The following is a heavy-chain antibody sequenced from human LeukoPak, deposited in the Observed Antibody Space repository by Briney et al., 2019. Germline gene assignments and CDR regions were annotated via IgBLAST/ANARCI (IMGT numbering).Heavy chain of an antibody. CDR1: GGSISSYY. V-gene: IGHV4-4*07. CDR3: ARDTYYYYSSAYSPAADY. D-gene: IGHD3-22*01. CDR2: IHNSGST. J-gene: IGHJ4*02. Sequence: SETLSLTCTFSGGSISSYYWSWIRQPAGKGLEWIGRIHNSGSTNYNPSLKSRVTMSVDTSKNQFSLKLSSVTAADTAVYYCARDTYYYYSSAYSPAADYWGQGTLVTVSS.